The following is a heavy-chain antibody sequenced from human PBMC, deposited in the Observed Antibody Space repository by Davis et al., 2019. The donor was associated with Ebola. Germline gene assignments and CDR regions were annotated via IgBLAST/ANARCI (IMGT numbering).Heavy chain of an antibody. CDR2: IKQDGGET. V-gene: IGHV3-7*01. CDR3: ARSSYQPDY. J-gene: IGHJ4*02. Sequence: PGGSLRLSCAASGFTFANYWMSWVRPAPGKGLEWVAKIKQDGGETYYVDSVKGRFTISRDNAKNSLYLQMNSLRAEDSAVYYCARSSYQPDYWGQGTLVTVSS. CDR1: GFTFANYW. D-gene: IGHD2-2*01.